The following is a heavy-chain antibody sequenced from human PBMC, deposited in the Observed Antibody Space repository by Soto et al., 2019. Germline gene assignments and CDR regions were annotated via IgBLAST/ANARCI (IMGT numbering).Heavy chain of an antibody. CDR2: INAGNGNT. V-gene: IGHV1-3*01. CDR1: GYTFTSYA. D-gene: IGHD1-26*01. Sequence: QVQLVQSGAEGKKPGASVKVSCKASGYTFTSYAMHWVRQAPGQRLEWMGWINAGNGNTKYSQKFQVRVTITRDTSARTAYMELSSLRSEDTAVYYCARDVGATGDWGQGTLVTVSS. CDR3: ARDVGATGD. J-gene: IGHJ4*02.